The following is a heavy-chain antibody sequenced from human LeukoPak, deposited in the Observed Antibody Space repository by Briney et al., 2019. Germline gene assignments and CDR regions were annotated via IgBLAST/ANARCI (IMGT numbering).Heavy chain of an antibody. CDR1: GGSISSYY. V-gene: IGHV4-59*01. D-gene: IGHD3-10*01. CDR2: IYYSGGT. CDR3: ARLLWFGESSRYNWFDP. Sequence: SETLSLTCTVSGGSISSYYWSWTRQPPGKGLEWIGYIYYSGGTNYNPSLKSRVTISVDTSKNQFSLKLSSVTAADTAVYYCARLLWFGESSRYNWFDPWGQGTLVTVSS. J-gene: IGHJ5*02.